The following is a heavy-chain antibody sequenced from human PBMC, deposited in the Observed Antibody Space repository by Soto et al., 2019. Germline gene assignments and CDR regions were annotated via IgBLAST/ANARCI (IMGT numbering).Heavy chain of an antibody. D-gene: IGHD1-7*01. V-gene: IGHV4-39*01. CDR1: GASISTSGHY. CDR3: ARQTRDSFDEIPYYFDY. Sequence: QLHLEESGPGLVKPSETLSLTCAVSGASISTSGHYWGWIRQPPGKGLEWIGTGSIYFRGGPFYNPSLKDRVSVSLDASKGQFSLRLESVSAADTAVYHRARQTRDSFDEIPYYFDYWGQGTLVTVSS. CDR2: IYFRGGP. J-gene: IGHJ4*02.